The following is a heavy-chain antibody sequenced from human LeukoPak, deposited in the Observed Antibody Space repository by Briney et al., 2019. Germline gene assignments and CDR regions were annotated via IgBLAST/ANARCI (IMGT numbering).Heavy chain of an antibody. CDR2: ISSRGGST. D-gene: IGHD6-19*01. CDR3: ARDWGSGWYFDY. CDR1: GITFTTHA. J-gene: IGHJ4*02. V-gene: IGHV3-23*01. Sequence: GGSLRLSCAASGITFTTHAMNSVRQAPGKGLEWVSVISSRGGSTYYADSVKGRFTISRDNSKNTLYLQMNSLRVEDTAVYYCARDWGSGWYFDYWGQGTLVTVSS.